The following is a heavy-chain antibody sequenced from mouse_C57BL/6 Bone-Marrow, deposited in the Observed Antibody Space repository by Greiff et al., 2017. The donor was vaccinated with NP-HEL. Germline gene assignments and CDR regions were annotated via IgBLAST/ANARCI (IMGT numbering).Heavy chain of an antibody. CDR3: SSVSTSVKWFAY. CDR2: IDPSDSYT. Sequence: QVQLQQPGAELVRPGTSVKLSCKASGYTFTSYWMHWVKQRPGQGLEWIGEIDPSDSYTNYNQKFKGKATLTVDTSSSTAYMQLSRLTSEDSAVYYCSSVSTSVKWFAYWGRGTVVTVSA. J-gene: IGHJ3*01. V-gene: IGHV1-59*01. CDR1: GYTFTSYW. D-gene: IGHD2-1*01.